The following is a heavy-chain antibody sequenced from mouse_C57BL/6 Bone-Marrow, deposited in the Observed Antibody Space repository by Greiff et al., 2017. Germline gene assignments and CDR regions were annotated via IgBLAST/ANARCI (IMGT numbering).Heavy chain of an antibody. Sequence: QVQLQQPGAELVKPGASVKVSCKASGYTFTSYWMHWVKQRPGQGLEWIGRIHPSDSDTNYNQKFKGKATLTVDKSSSTAYMQLSSLTSEDSAVYYCAISAGMAWLAYWGEGTLVTVSA. CDR3: AISAGMAWLAY. CDR1: GYTFTSYW. D-gene: IGHD3-2*02. J-gene: IGHJ3*01. V-gene: IGHV1-74*01. CDR2: IHPSDSDT.